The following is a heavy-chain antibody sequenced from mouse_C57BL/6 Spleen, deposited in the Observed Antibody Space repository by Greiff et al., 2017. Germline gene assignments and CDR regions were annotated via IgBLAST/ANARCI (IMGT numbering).Heavy chain of an antibody. D-gene: IGHD1-1*01. V-gene: IGHV1-22*01. J-gene: IGHJ2*01. CDR3: ARSHPMTTVVGGDY. CDR2: INPNNGGT. Sequence: EVQRVESGPELVKPGASVKMSCKASGYTFTDYNMHWVKQSHGKSLEWIGYINPNNGGTSYNQKFKGKATLTVNKSYSTAYMELRSLTSEDSAVYYCARSHPMTTVVGGDYWGQGTTLTVSS. CDR1: GYTFTDYN.